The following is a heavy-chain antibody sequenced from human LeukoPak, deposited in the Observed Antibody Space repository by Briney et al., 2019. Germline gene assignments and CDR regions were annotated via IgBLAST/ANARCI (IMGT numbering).Heavy chain of an antibody. CDR1: GGSISSSSYY. J-gene: IGHJ4*02. CDR3: ARASGSYADY. V-gene: IGHV4-39*01. D-gene: IGHD1-26*01. CDR2: IYYSGST. Sequence: SETLSLTCTVSGGSISSSSYYWGWIRQPPGKGLEWIGSIYYSGSTYYNPSLKSRVTISVDTSKNQFSLKLSSVTAADTAVYYCARASGSYADYWGQGTLVTVSS.